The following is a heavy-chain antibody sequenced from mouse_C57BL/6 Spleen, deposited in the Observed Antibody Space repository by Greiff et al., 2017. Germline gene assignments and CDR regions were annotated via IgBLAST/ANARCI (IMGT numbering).Heavy chain of an antibody. CDR3: AHYGSSYGYFDV. J-gene: IGHJ1*03. V-gene: IGHV1-50*01. Sequence: VQLQQPGAELVKPGASVKLSCKASGYTFTSYWMQWVKQRPGQGLEWIGEIDPSDSYTNYNHKFKGKATLTVDTSSSTAYMQLSSLTSEDSAVYYCAHYGSSYGYFDVWGTGTTVTVSS. D-gene: IGHD1-1*01. CDR2: IDPSDSYT. CDR1: GYTFTSYW.